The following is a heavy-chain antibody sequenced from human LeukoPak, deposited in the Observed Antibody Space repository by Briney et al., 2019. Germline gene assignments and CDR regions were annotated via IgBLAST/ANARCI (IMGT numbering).Heavy chain of an antibody. CDR3: ARDHSDQTNLVWFDP. V-gene: IGHV1-2*02. J-gene: IGHJ5*02. CDR2: SNPDSGGQ. CDR1: GYTFIGYY. Sequence: ASVKVSRKASGYTFIGYYIYWMRQAPGQGLEWMGRSNPDSGGQDYAPKFQGRVTMTSDTSITTAYMELTSLTSDDTAIYYCARDHSDQTNLVWFDPWGQGTLVTVFS. D-gene: IGHD1-1*01.